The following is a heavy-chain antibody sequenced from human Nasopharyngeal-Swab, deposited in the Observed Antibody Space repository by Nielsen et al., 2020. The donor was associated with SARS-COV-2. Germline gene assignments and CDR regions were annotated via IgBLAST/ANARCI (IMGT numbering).Heavy chain of an antibody. CDR2: INPSGGST. Sequence: ASVMVSCKASGYTFTSYYMHWVRQAPGQGLEWMGIINPSGGSTSYAQKFQGRVTMTRDTSTSTVYMELSSLRSEDTAVYYCARGTFGGVIVIPAPFDYWGQGTLVTVSS. CDR1: GYTFTSYY. V-gene: IGHV1-46*01. CDR3: ARGTFGGVIVIPAPFDY. J-gene: IGHJ4*02. D-gene: IGHD3-16*02.